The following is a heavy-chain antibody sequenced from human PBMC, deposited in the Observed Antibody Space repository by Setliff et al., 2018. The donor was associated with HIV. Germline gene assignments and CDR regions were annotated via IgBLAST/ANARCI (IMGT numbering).Heavy chain of an antibody. CDR3: ATGGGRYLHEWAY. V-gene: IGHV3-15*07. D-gene: IGHD3-10*01. J-gene: IGHJ4*02. CDR1: GFTFSDYW. Sequence: AGGSLRLSCAASGFTFSDYWINWVRQAPGKGLEWVGRIKSKTDGGTTDYAAPVKGRFTISRDDSKTTLYLQMNSLKTEDTAMYYCATGGGRYLHEWAYWGQGTLVTVSS. CDR2: IKSKTDGGTT.